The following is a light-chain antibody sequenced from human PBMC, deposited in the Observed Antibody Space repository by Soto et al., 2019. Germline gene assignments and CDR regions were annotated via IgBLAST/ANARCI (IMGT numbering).Light chain of an antibody. CDR3: QRYGSSVT. CDR1: QSFSSYY. Sequence: EVVLTQSPGTLSLSPGDRVTLSCRASQSFSSYYLAWYQQKPGQAPRLLLYGASSRAPGTPDRFSGSGSGTDFSLTISRLEPEDFAVYFCQRYGSSVTFGGGTKVDI. V-gene: IGKV3-20*01. J-gene: IGKJ4*01. CDR2: GAS.